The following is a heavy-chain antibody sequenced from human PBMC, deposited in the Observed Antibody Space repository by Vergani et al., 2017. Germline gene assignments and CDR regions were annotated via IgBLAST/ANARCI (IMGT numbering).Heavy chain of an antibody. V-gene: IGHV4-30-4*08. CDR3: ARYSSGNSMFQH. CDR1: GGSISSGDYY. D-gene: IGHD4-23*01. J-gene: IGHJ1*01. Sequence: QVQLQESGPGLVKPSQTLSLTCTVSGGSISSGDYYWSWIRQPPGKGLEWIGYIYYSGSTYYNPSLKSRVTISVDTSRNQFSLKLSYVTAADTAVYYFARYSSGNSMFQHWGQGTLVTVSS. CDR2: IYYSGST.